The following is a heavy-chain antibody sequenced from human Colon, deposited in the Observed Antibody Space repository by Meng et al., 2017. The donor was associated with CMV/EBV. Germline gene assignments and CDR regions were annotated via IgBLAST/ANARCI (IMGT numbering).Heavy chain of an antibody. J-gene: IGHJ6*02. Sequence: GGSLRLSCAASGFTFSSCGMHWVRQAPGKGLEWVAFIRYDGSNKYYADSVKGRFTISRDNSKNTLYLQMNSLRAEDTAVYYCAKVPASVSYYYYGMDVWGQGTTVTVSS. CDR1: GFTFSSCG. V-gene: IGHV3-30*02. D-gene: IGHD6-6*01. CDR2: IRYDGSNK. CDR3: AKVPASVSYYYYGMDV.